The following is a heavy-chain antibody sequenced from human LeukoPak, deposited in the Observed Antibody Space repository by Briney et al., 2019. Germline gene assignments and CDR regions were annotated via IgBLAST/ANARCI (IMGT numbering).Heavy chain of an antibody. CDR2: INLNGATT. V-gene: IGHV3-20*04. D-gene: IGHD1-1*01. Sequence: PGGSLRLSCAASGFTFDDHGMTWVRQVPGKGLEWVSNINLNGATTNYADSVKGRFTISRDNAKNSLYLQMNSLRAEDTAFYYCARLKINHGWKGGMDYWGQGTLVTVSS. CDR1: GFTFDDHG. J-gene: IGHJ4*02. CDR3: ARLKINHGWKGGMDY.